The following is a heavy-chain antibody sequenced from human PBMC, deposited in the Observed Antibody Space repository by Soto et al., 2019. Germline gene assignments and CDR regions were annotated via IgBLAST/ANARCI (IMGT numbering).Heavy chain of an antibody. J-gene: IGHJ5*02. D-gene: IGHD3-9*01. CDR3: ARHFADDILPGLNSFDP. CDR2: IYYSGST. V-gene: IGHV4-59*08. CDR1: GGSISSYY. Sequence: SETLSLTCTVSGGSISSYYWSWIRQPPGKGLEWIGYIYYSGSTNYNPSLKSRVTISVDTSKNQFSLKLSSVTAADTAVYYCARHFADDILPGLNSFDPCGQGTLVTVSS.